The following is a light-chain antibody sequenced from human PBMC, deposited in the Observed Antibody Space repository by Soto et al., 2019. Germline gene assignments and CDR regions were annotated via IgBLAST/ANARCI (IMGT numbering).Light chain of an antibody. J-gene: IGLJ2*01. CDR3: CAFAGISTYVL. CDR1: SSDVGLYNL. V-gene: IGLV2-23*01. Sequence: QSVLTQPASVSGSPGQTITISCTGTSSDVGLYNLVSWYQHHPGKAPKLMIYEGSERPSGVSDRFSGSKSGNTASLTISGLQAEDEADYYCCAFAGISTYVLFGGGTKVTVL. CDR2: EGS.